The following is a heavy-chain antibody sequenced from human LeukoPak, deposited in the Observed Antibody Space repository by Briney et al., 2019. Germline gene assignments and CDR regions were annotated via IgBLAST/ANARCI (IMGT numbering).Heavy chain of an antibody. CDR2: IYYSGTT. D-gene: IGHD2-8*02. J-gene: IGHJ4*02. CDR1: GGSISNYY. CDR3: ARGGGVFDY. Sequence: SETLSLTCSVSGGSISNYYWSWIRQPPGKGLEWIGYIYYSGTTNYNPSLKSRVTISVDTSKGQFSLKLNSVTAAGTAVYYCARGGGVFDYWGQGTLVTVSS. V-gene: IGHV4-59*01.